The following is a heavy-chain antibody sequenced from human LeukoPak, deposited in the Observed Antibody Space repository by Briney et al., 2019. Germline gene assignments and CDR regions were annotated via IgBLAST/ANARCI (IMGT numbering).Heavy chain of an antibody. CDR1: GGSFSGYY. CDR3: AKDVIAVAGTTY. J-gene: IGHJ4*02. D-gene: IGHD6-19*01. Sequence: ETPSLTGAVYGGSFSGYYWSWVRQAPGKGLEWVSAISGSGGSTYYADSVKGRFTISRDNSKNTLYLQMNSLRAQDTAVYYCAKDVIAVAGTTYWGQGTLVTVSS. CDR2: ISGSGGST. V-gene: IGHV3-23*01.